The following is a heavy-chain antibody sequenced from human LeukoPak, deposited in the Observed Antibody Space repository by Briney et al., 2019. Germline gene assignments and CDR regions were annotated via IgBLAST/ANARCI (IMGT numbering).Heavy chain of an antibody. CDR1: GGSISSYY. D-gene: IGHD3-10*01. CDR2: IYYSGST. J-gene: IGHJ6*03. V-gene: IGHV4-59*08. Sequence: PAETLSLTCTASGGSISSYYWSWIRQPPGKGLEWVGDIYYSGSTNYNPSLKRRVTTSVDTSKNQFVLKLSSVTAADTAVYYCARCWGGASYYYYYMDVWGKGTTVTVSS. CDR3: ARCWGGASYYYYYMDV.